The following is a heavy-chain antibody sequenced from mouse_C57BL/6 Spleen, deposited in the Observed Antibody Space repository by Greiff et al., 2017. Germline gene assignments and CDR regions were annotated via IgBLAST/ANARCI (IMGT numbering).Heavy chain of an antibody. CDR3: ARLSTVVSYWYFDV. D-gene: IGHD1-1*01. V-gene: IGHV5-6*02. Sequence: EVKLLESGGDLVKPGGSLKLSCAASGFTFSSYGMSWVRQTPDKRLEWVATISSGGSYTYYPDSVKGRFTISRDNAKNTLYLQMSSLKSEDTAMYYCARLSTVVSYWYFDVWGTGTTVTVSS. J-gene: IGHJ1*03. CDR2: ISSGGSYT. CDR1: GFTFSSYG.